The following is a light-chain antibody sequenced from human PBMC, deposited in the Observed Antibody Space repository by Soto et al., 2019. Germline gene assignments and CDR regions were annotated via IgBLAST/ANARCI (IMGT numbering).Light chain of an antibody. CDR1: QGVSSGY. Sequence: IVLTHSPGTLSLSPGERATLSCRASQGVSSGYLAWYQQSPGQAPRLLIYGASSRATGIPDRFSGSGFGTDFTLTISRLEPEDFAVYYCQQYGSSPRTFGQGTKVDI. J-gene: IGKJ1*01. CDR2: GAS. CDR3: QQYGSSPRT. V-gene: IGKV3-20*01.